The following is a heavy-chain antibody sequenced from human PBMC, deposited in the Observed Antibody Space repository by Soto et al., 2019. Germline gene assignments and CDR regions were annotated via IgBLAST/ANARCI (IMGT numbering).Heavy chain of an antibody. V-gene: IGHV3-53*01. CDR1: GFTVSINY. CDR3: ARSADSSSWYGDAFDI. D-gene: IGHD6-13*01. Sequence: GGSLRLSCAASGFTVSINYMSWVRQAPGKGLEWVSVLYSGGSTYYADSVKGRFTISRANSKNTLYLQMNSLRAEDTAVYYCARSADSSSWYGDAFDIWGQGTMVTVSS. CDR2: LYSGGST. J-gene: IGHJ3*02.